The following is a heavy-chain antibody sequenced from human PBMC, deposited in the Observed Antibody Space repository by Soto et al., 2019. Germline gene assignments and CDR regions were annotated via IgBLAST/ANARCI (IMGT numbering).Heavy chain of an antibody. D-gene: IGHD3-10*01. CDR3: ARAPRNGGFDF. Sequence: QVQLVQSGAEVKKPGASVKVSCKASGYTFTSYDFNWVRQATGQGPEWLGWMNPVSGDTGYSQKFQGRVTMTSDTSISTAYMELSSLRSEDTAVYYCARAPRNGGFDFWGQGTQVTDSS. V-gene: IGHV1-8*01. J-gene: IGHJ4*02. CDR2: MNPVSGDT. CDR1: GYTFTSYD.